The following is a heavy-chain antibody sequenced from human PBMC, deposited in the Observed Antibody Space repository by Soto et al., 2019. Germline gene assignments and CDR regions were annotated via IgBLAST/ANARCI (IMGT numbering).Heavy chain of an antibody. CDR2: IFTRDSET. J-gene: IGHJ5*02. V-gene: IGHV5-51*01. CDR1: GHLFNNHW. Sequence: LGESLKISCKGPGHLFNNHWIGWVRQTPGKGLEWMGLIFTRDSETKTSPSFQGHVSFSVDNSINTVYLQWTSLKTTDTGIYFFARGYFDSGHGYDLWGQGTLVTVSS. D-gene: IGHD3-10*01. CDR3: ARGYFDSGHGYDL.